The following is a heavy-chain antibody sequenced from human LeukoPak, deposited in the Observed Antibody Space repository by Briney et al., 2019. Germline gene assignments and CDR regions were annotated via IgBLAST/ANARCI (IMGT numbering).Heavy chain of an antibody. CDR1: GFTFSSYW. CDR2: IKEDGSEK. CDR3: ARDGSV. J-gene: IGHJ4*02. V-gene: IGHV3-7*01. Sequence: GGSLRLSCAASGFTFSSYWMSWVRQAPGKGLEWLANIKEDGSEKYYVDSLKGRFTISRDNAKNSLYLQMNSLRVEDRAVYYCARDGSVWGQGTLVTVSS.